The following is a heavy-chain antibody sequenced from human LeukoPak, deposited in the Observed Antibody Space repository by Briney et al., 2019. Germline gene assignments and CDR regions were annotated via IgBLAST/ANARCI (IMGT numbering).Heavy chain of an antibody. CDR1: GFTFSSYA. V-gene: IGHV3-23*01. CDR3: AFGGYSSGWYPQIFDY. J-gene: IGHJ4*02. D-gene: IGHD6-19*01. CDR2: ISGSGGST. Sequence: GGSLRLSCAASGFTFSSYAMSWVRQAPGKGLEWVSAISGSGGSTYYADSVKGRFTISRDNSKNTLYLQMNSLRAEDTAVYYCAFGGYSSGWYPQIFDYWGQGTLVTVSS.